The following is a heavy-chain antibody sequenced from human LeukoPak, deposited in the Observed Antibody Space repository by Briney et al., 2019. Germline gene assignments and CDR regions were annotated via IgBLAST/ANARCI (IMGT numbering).Heavy chain of an antibody. D-gene: IGHD3-9*01. CDR1: GGSFSGYY. CDR2: INHSGST. Sequence: SETLSLTCAVYGGSFSGYYWSWIRQPPGKGLEWIGEINHSGSTNYNPSLKSRVTISVDTSKNQFSLKLSSVTAADTAVYYCPRGAYYDILTGYYTLSYYVDYWGQGTLVTVSS. J-gene: IGHJ4*02. V-gene: IGHV4-34*01. CDR3: PRGAYYDILTGYYTLSYYVDY.